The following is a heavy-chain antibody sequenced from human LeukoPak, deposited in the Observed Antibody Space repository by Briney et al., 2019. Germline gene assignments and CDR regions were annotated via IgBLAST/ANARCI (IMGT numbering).Heavy chain of an antibody. CDR1: GFTFSSYG. D-gene: IGHD5-24*01. CDR2: IYSGGST. J-gene: IGHJ4*02. Sequence: GGSLRLSCAASGFTFSSYGMHWVRQAPGKGLEWVAVIYSGGSTYYADSVKGRFTISRDNSKNTLYLQMNSLRAEDTAVYYCARDPRDGYVNWGQGTLVTVSS. CDR3: ARDPRDGYVN. V-gene: IGHV3-NL1*01.